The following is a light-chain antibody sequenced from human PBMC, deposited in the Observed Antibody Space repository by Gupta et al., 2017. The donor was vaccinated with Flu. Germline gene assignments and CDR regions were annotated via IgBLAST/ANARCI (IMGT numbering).Light chain of an antibody. J-gene: IGKJ4*01. CDR1: QSVSSY. CDR2: DAS. CDR3: QQRSNWPLT. Sequence: PATLSLSPGERATLSGRASQSVSSYLAWYQQKPGQAPRLLIYDASNRATGIPARFSGSGSGTDFTLTISSREPEDFAVYYCQQRSNWPLTFGGGTKVEIK. V-gene: IGKV3-11*01.